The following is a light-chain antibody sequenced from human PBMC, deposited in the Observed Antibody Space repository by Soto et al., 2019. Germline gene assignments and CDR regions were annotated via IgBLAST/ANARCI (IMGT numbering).Light chain of an antibody. Sequence: DIQMTQSPSTLSASVGDTVTITCRASQSVSTWLAWYQQTPGKAPKLLMYDASTLESGAPARFSGSGSGTEFTLAIRSLQPEDFATEHCQEYKTWTFGQGTKVDIK. J-gene: IGKJ1*01. CDR3: QEYKTWT. CDR2: DAS. V-gene: IGKV1-5*01. CDR1: QSVSTW.